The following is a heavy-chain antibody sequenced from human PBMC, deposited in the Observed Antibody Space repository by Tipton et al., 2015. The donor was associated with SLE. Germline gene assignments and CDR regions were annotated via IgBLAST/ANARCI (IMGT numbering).Heavy chain of an antibody. J-gene: IGHJ4*02. D-gene: IGHD2-2*01. V-gene: IGHV4-59*12. Sequence: TLSLTCAVYGGSFSGYYWSWIRQPPGKGLEWIGYIYYSGSTNYNPSLKSRVTISLDTSKNQFSLKLSSVTAADTAVYYCARGPTGSSAREDTWGQGTLVTVSS. CDR2: IYYSGST. CDR3: ARGPTGSSAREDT. CDR1: GGSFSGYY.